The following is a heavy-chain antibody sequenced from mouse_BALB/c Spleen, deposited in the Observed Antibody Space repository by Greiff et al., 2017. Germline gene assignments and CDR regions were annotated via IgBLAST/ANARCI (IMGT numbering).Heavy chain of an antibody. J-gene: IGHJ1*01. Sequence: ESGPGLVKPSQSLSLTCSVTGYSITSGYYWNWIRQFPGNKLEWMGYISYDGSNNYNPSLKNRISITRDTSKNQFFLKLNSVTTEDTATYYCARENYYGYDDWYFDVWGAGTTVTVSS. V-gene: IGHV3-6*02. CDR3: ARENYYGYDDWYFDV. D-gene: IGHD1-2*01. CDR1: GYSITSGYY. CDR2: ISYDGSN.